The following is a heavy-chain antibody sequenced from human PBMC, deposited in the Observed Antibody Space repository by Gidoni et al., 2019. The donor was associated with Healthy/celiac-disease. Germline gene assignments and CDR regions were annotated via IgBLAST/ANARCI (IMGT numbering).Heavy chain of an antibody. J-gene: IGHJ5*02. V-gene: IGHV1-24*01. CDR3: ASGYSSGCYLNWFDP. CDR1: GYTITELS. CDR2: FDPEDGAT. D-gene: IGHD6-19*01. Sequence: QVQLVPSGAEVKTPGASVKVSGEVSGYTITELSMHWVRQAPGKGLEWMGGFDPEDGATIYAQKFQGRVTMTEDTSTDTAYMELSSLRSEDTAVYYCASGYSSGCYLNWFDPWGQGTLVTVSS.